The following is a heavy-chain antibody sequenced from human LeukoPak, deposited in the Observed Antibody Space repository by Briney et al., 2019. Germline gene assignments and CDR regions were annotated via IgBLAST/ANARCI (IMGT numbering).Heavy chain of an antibody. CDR1: GFTFSSYG. J-gene: IGHJ4*02. D-gene: IGHD6-25*01. CDR2: IWNDGSNK. V-gene: IGHV3-33*06. CDR3: AKDRGSEYYFDN. Sequence: AGGSLRLSCAASGFTFSSYGMHWVRLAPGKGLEWVAVIWNDGSNKYYADSVKGRFTISRDNSKNTLYLQMNSLRAEDTAVYYCAKDRGSEYYFDNWGQGTLVTVSS.